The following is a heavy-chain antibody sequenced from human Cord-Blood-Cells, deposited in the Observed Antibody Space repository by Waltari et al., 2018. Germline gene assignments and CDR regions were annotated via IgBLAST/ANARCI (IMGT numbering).Heavy chain of an antibody. Sequence: QVQLQQWGAGLLKPSETLSLTCAVYGGSFRGYYWSWLRQPPGKGLEWIGEINHSGSTNYNPSLKSRVTISVDTSKNQFSLKLSSVTAADTAVYYCARGLRGDRDIVATIDYWGQGTLVTVSS. CDR2: INHSGST. J-gene: IGHJ4*02. CDR1: GGSFRGYY. V-gene: IGHV4-34*01. D-gene: IGHD5-12*01. CDR3: ARGLRGDRDIVATIDY.